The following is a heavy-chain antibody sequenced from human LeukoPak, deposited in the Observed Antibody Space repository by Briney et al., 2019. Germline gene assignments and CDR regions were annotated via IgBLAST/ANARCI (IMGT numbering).Heavy chain of an antibody. Sequence: ASVKVSCKASGYTFTGYDMHWVRQAPGQGLEWMGWISAYNGNTNYAQKLQGRVTMTTDTSTSTAYMELRSLRSDDTAVYYCASVIRTGIAVYWGQGTLVTVPS. V-gene: IGHV1-18*04. CDR1: GYTFTGYD. CDR2: ISAYNGNT. J-gene: IGHJ4*02. CDR3: ASVIRTGIAVY. D-gene: IGHD6-19*01.